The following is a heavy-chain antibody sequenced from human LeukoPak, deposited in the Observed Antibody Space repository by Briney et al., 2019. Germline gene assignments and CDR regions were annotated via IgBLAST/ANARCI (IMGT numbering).Heavy chain of an antibody. Sequence: GGSLRLSCAAPGFTFSSYAMSWVRQAPGKGLEWVSAISGSGGSTYYADSVKGRFTISRDNSKNTLYLQMNSLRAEDTAVYYCAKDLVRYGSGSYFPYWGQGTLVTVSS. J-gene: IGHJ4*02. CDR1: GFTFSSYA. D-gene: IGHD3-10*01. CDR3: AKDLVRYGSGSYFPY. V-gene: IGHV3-23*01. CDR2: ISGSGGST.